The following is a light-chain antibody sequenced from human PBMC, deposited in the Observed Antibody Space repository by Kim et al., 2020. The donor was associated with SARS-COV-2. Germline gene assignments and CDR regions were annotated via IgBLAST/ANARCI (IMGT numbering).Light chain of an antibody. J-gene: IGKJ3*01. CDR2: GAS. CDR3: QHYDNSPFT. Sequence: EIVLTQSPGTLSLSPGERATLSCRASQSVSSSYLAWYQQRPGQAPRLLIYGASRRPTGIPDRFSGSGSGTDFTLTISRLEPEDFAVYYCQHYDNSPFTFGPGTKVDIK. CDR1: QSVSSSY. V-gene: IGKV3-20*01.